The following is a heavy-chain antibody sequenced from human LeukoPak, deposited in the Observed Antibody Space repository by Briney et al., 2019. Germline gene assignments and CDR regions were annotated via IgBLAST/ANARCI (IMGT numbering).Heavy chain of an antibody. V-gene: IGHV3-30*03. D-gene: IGHD3-10*01. CDR3: AIHEVNYYGSGSYYNDY. Sequence: GGSLRLSCAASGFTFSSYGMHWVRQAPGKGLEWVAVISYDGSNKYYADSVKGRFTISRDNSKHTLYLQMNSLRAGDTAVYYCAIHEVNYYGSGSYYNDYWGQGTLVTVSS. CDR1: GFTFSSYG. J-gene: IGHJ4*02. CDR2: ISYDGSNK.